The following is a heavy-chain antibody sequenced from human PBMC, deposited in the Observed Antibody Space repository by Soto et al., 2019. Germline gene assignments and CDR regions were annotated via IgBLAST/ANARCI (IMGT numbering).Heavy chain of an antibody. J-gene: IGHJ6*02. V-gene: IGHV3-30*03. CDR3: APLTTVTPMIFYYYGMDV. Sequence: GGSLRLSCAASGFTFNTYGMHWVRQAPGKGLEWVAVISYDGNNKDYADSVRGRFTVSRDNSKSTLYLQMNSLRVEDTAVYFWAPLTTVTPMIFYYYGMDVWGQGTTVTVSS. CDR1: GFTFNTYG. D-gene: IGHD4-17*01. CDR2: ISYDGNNK.